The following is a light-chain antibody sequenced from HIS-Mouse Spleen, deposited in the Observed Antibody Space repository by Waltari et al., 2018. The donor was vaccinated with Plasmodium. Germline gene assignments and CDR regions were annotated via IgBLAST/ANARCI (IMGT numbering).Light chain of an antibody. CDR2: GAS. CDR3: QQYNNWPPYT. J-gene: IGKJ2*01. Sequence: EIVMTQSPATLSVSPGNRATLSCRASQSVSSNLAWYQQKPGQATRLLIYGASTRATGITARFSGSGSGTEFTLNISSMQSEDFAVYYCQQYNNWPPYTFGQGTKLEIK. CDR1: QSVSSN. V-gene: IGKV3-15*01.